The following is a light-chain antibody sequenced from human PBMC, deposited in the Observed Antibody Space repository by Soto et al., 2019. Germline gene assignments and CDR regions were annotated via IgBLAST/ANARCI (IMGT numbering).Light chain of an antibody. V-gene: IGLV2-11*01. J-gene: IGLJ1*01. Sequence: QPVLTQPRSVSGSPGQSVAISCTGTSSDVGGYNYVSWYQQHPGKAPKLMIYDVNKRPSGVPDRFSGSKSGNTASLTISGLQAEDEADYYCCSFAGDPYVFGTGTKVTVL. CDR1: SSDVGGYNY. CDR2: DVN. CDR3: CSFAGDPYV.